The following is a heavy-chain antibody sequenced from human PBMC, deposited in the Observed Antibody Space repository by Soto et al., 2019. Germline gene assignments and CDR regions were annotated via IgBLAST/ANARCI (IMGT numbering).Heavy chain of an antibody. J-gene: IGHJ5*02. CDR3: ARAVGDVWGSYRYTGGFWFDP. D-gene: IGHD3-16*02. CDR1: GGSISSYY. V-gene: IGHV4-59*12. CDR2: IYYSGST. Sequence: SETLSLTCTVSGGSISSYYWSWIRQPPGKGLEWIGYIYYSGSTNYNPSLKSRVTTSVDTSKNQFSLKLSSVTAADTAVYYCARAVGDVWGSYRYTGGFWFDPWGQGTLVTVSS.